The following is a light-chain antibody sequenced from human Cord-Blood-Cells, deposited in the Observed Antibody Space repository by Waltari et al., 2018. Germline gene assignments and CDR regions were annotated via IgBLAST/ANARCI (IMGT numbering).Light chain of an antibody. CDR2: DVS. V-gene: IGLV2-14*01. CDR1: SSDVGGYNY. J-gene: IGLJ1*01. Sequence: QSALTQPASVSGSPGQSITISCTGTSSDVGGYNYVSWYQQHPGKAPKLMIYDVSKRPSGVSNRFSGSTSGNTASLTISGLQAEDEADYYCSSYTSSSTHNYVFGTGTKVTVL. CDR3: SSYTSSSTHNYV.